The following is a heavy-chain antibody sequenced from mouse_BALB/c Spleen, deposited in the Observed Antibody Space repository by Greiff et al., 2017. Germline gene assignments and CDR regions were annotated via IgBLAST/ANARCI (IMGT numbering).Heavy chain of an antibody. D-gene: IGHD2-4*01. Sequence: VQLQQSGPGLVQPSQSLSITCTVSGFSLTSYGVHWVRQSPGKGLEWLGVIWSGGSTDYNAAFISRLSISKDNSKSQVFFKMNSLQADDTAIYYCAGNYDYDGAFAYWGQGTLVTVSA. J-gene: IGHJ3*01. V-gene: IGHV2-4-1*01. CDR3: AGNYDYDGAFAY. CDR1: GFSLTSYG. CDR2: IWSGGST.